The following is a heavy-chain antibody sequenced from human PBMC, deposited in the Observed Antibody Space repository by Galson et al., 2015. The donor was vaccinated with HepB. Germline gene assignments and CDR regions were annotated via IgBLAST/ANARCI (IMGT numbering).Heavy chain of an antibody. J-gene: IGHJ4*02. CDR2: IRYDGSNK. Sequence: SLRLSCAASGFTFSSYWMSWVRQAPGKGLEWVAFIRYDGSNKYYADSVKGRFTISRDNSKNTLYLQMNSLRAEDTAVYYCAKDRLIVVVPAAMSFWGQGTLVTVSS. CDR3: AKDRLIVVVPAAMSF. D-gene: IGHD2-2*01. CDR1: GFTFSSYW. V-gene: IGHV3-30*02.